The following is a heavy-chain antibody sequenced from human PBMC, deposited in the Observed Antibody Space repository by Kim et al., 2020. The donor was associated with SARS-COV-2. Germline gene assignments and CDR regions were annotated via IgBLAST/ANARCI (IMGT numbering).Heavy chain of an antibody. V-gene: IGHV3-23*01. D-gene: IGHD6-13*01. CDR3: AEGMAPIAAAGTSWFDP. CDR2: ISGSGGST. J-gene: IGHJ5*02. CDR1: GFTFSTYA. Sequence: GGSLRLSCAASGFTFSTYAMSWVRQAPGKGLEWVSAISGSGGSTYYADSVKGRFTISRDISKNTLYLQMYSLRAEDTAVYYCAEGMAPIAAAGTSWFDPWGQGTPVTVSS.